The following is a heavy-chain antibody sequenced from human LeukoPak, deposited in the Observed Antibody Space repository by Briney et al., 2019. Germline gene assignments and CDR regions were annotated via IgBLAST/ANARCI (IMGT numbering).Heavy chain of an antibody. D-gene: IGHD4-17*01. CDR1: GGTFSSYA. J-gene: IGHJ4*02. CDR3: ARNDYGDYFY. CDR2: IIPIFGTA. V-gene: IGHV1-69*06. Sequence: AASVKVSCKASGGTFSSYAISWVRQAPGQGLEWMGGIIPIFGTANYAQKFQGRVTITADKSTSTAYMELSSLRSEDTAVYYCARNDYGDYFYWGQGTLVTVSS.